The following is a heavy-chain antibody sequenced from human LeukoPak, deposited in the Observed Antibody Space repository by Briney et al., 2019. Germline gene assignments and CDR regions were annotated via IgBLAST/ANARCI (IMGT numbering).Heavy chain of an antibody. D-gene: IGHD5-18*01. Sequence: GGSLRLSCAASGFTFSSYAMHWVRQAQGKGLEWVAVISYDGSNKYYSDSVKSRFTISRDNSKNTLYLQMNSLRAEDTAVYYCARSRGYSYGVDYWGQGTLVTVSS. J-gene: IGHJ4*02. CDR2: ISYDGSNK. CDR1: GFTFSSYA. V-gene: IGHV3-30*04. CDR3: ARSRGYSYGVDY.